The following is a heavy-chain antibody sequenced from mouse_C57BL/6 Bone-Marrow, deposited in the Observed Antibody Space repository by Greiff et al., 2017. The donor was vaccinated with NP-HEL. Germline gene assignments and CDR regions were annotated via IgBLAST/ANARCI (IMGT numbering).Heavy chain of an antibody. D-gene: IGHD2-3*01. CDR2: ISSGSSTI. Sequence: EVMLVESGGGLVKPGGSLKLSCAASGFTFSDYGMHWVRQAPEKGLEWVAYISSGSSTIYYADTVKGRFTISRDNAKNTLFLQMTSLRSEDTAMYYFATDGPYYFDDWGKGTTLTVSS. V-gene: IGHV5-17*01. J-gene: IGHJ2*01. CDR3: ATDGPYYFDD. CDR1: GFTFSDYG.